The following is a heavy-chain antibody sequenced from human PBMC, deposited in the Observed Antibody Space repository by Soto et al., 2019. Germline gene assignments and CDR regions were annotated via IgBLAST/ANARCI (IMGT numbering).Heavy chain of an antibody. D-gene: IGHD3-3*01. J-gene: IGHJ6*02. CDR3: AKLVNTLLYYDFWASYGMDV. Sequence: EVQLLESGGGLVQPGGSLRLSCAASGFTFSSYAMSWVRQAPGKGLEWVSAISGSGGSTYYADSVKGRFTISRDNSKNTLYLQMNSLRAEDTAVYYCAKLVNTLLYYDFWASYGMDVWGQGTTVTVSS. CDR2: ISGSGGST. CDR1: GFTFSSYA. V-gene: IGHV3-23*01.